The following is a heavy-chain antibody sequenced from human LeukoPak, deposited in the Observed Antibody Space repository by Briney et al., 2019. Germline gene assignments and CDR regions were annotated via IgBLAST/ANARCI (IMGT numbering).Heavy chain of an antibody. CDR2: INSDGSST. J-gene: IGHJ4*02. CDR3: ARGRGTIYMFDY. V-gene: IGHV3-74*01. Sequence: GGSLRLSCAASGFTFNRYWMHWVRQVPGKGLVWVSRINSDGSSTTYADSVKGRFTTSRDNARNTLYLQMNSLRAEDTAVYYCARGRGTIYMFDYWGQGTLVTVSS. D-gene: IGHD2/OR15-2a*01. CDR1: GFTFNRYW.